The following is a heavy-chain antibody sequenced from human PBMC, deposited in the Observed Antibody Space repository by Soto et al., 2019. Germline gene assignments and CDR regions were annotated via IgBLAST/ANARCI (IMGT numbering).Heavy chain of an antibody. J-gene: IGHJ1*01. CDR1: GFTFSNAW. D-gene: IGHD3-22*01. CDR3: TTDYYDATGYYGYFQY. CDR2: IKSKKDGGAT. V-gene: IGHV3-15*01. Sequence: EVQLVESGGGLVEPGGSLRLSCAASGFTFSNAWMSWVRQAPGKGLEWVGRIKSKKDGGATDFAAPVKGIFAISRDDSKNTLYLQMNSLKTEDTAVYFCTTDYYDATGYYGYFQYWGQGTLLTVSS.